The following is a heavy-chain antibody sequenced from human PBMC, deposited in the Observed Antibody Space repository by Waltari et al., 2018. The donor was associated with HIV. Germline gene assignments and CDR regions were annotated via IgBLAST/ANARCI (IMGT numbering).Heavy chain of an antibody. CDR2: IYYGGST. Sequence: QLQLQESGPGLVKPSETLSLTCSVYGGSSHSYSWGWIRQPPGKGLEWIGSIYYGGSTFYNSSLKSRLTISVDTSKNQFSLKLSSVTAADTAVYYCARHDPGTYYYFDYWGQGTLVTVSS. V-gene: IGHV4-39*01. CDR3: ARHDPGTYYYFDY. D-gene: IGHD3-10*01. CDR1: GGSSHSYS. J-gene: IGHJ4*02.